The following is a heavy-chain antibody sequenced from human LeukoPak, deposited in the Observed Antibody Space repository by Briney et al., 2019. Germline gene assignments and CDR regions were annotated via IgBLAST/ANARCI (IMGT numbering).Heavy chain of an antibody. D-gene: IGHD6-19*01. CDR3: AKDLGIAVYYYYGMDV. CDR1: GFTFSSYG. J-gene: IGHJ6*02. Sequence: PGGSLRLSCAASGFTFSSYGMHWVRQAPGKGLEWVAVISYDGSNKYYADSVKGRFTISRDNSKNTLYLQMNSLRAEDTAVYYCAKDLGIAVYYYYGMDVWGQGTTVTVSS. V-gene: IGHV3-30*18. CDR2: ISYDGSNK.